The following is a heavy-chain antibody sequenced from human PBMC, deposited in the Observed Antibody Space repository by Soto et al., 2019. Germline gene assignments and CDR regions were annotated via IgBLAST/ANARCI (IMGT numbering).Heavy chain of an antibody. V-gene: IGHV3-33*01. J-gene: IGHJ4*02. CDR1: GFTFSSYG. D-gene: IGHD4-17*01. CDR3: ARLDYGDYDFDY. Sequence: ESGGGVVQPGRSLRLSCAASGFTFSSYGMHWVRQAPGKGLEWVAVIWYDGSNKYYADSVKGRFTISRDNSKNTLYLQMNSLRAEDTAVYYCARLDYGDYDFDYWGQGTLVTVSS. CDR2: IWYDGSNK.